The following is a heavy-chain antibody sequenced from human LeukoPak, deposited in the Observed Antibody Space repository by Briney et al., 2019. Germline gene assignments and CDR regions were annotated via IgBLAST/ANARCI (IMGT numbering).Heavy chain of an antibody. Sequence: SGPTLVKPTETLTLTCTFSGFSLSPSGVGVGWIRQPPGKALERLALIKWDDDKRYSQSLNRRLTIAKDTSRNQVVLTMTNMGAVDTATYYCAHRTYGPFRYWGQGTLVTVSS. CDR1: GFSLSPSGVG. J-gene: IGHJ4*02. CDR2: IKWDDDK. V-gene: IGHV2-5*02. CDR3: AHRTYGPFRY. D-gene: IGHD2-8*01.